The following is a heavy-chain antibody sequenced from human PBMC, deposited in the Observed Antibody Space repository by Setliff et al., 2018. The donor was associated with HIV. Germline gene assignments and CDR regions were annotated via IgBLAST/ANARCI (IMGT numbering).Heavy chain of an antibody. V-gene: IGHV4-59*01. CDR2: IYYTGAT. Sequence: SETLSLTCTVSGDSISSYYWTWIRQSPAKGLEWIGYIYYTGATNYNPSLKSRLTISLDTSKRQFSLILNSVTAADTAVYYCARLDDSGSYYENAFDIWGQGAMVTVSS. CDR3: ARLDDSGSYYENAFDI. CDR1: GDSISSYY. D-gene: IGHD1-26*01. J-gene: IGHJ3*02.